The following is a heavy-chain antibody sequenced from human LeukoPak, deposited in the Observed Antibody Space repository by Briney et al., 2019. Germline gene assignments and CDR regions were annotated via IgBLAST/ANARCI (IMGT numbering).Heavy chain of an antibody. J-gene: IGHJ3*02. CDR1: GFTFSSYS. Sequence: GGSLRLSCEASGFTFSSYSMNWVRQAPGKGLEWVSSISSSSSYIYYADSVKGRFTISRDNAKNSLYLQMNSLRAEDTAVYYCARLYDFWSGYSDADDAFDIWGQGTMVTVSS. D-gene: IGHD3-3*01. CDR3: ARLYDFWSGYSDADDAFDI. CDR2: ISSSSSYI. V-gene: IGHV3-21*01.